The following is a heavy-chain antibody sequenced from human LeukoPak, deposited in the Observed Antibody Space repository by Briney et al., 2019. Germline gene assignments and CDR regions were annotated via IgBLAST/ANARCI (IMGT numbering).Heavy chain of an antibody. V-gene: IGHV3-21*01. CDR2: ISSSSDYI. Sequence: GGSLRLSCAAPGFTFSSYSTNWVRQAPGKGLEWVSSISSSSDYIYYADSVKGRFTISRDSARDSLYLQMNSLRAEDTAVYYCATSGIVVLGASYGSAFDYWGQGSLVTVSS. J-gene: IGHJ4*02. D-gene: IGHD2-15*01. CDR3: ATSGIVVLGASYGSAFDY. CDR1: GFTFSSYS.